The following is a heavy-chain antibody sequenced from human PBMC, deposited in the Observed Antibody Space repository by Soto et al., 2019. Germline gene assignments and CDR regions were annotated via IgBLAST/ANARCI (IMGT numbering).Heavy chain of an antibody. V-gene: IGHV3-53*04. CDR1: GFTSSNNY. CDR3: ARLRDYYYGMDV. J-gene: IGHJ6*02. CDR2: IYTGGDT. Sequence: EVQLVESGGGFVQPGGSLRLSCAASGFTSSNNYMSWVRQAPGKGLEWVSVIYTGGDTYYADSVKGRFTISRHNSKNTLYLQMDSLRVEDTAVYHCARLRDYYYGMDVRGQGTTVTVSS.